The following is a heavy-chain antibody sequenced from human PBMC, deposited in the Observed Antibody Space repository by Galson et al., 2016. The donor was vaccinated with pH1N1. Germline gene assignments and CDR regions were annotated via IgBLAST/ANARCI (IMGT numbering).Heavy chain of an antibody. D-gene: IGHD4-17*01. CDR3: ARQYDFGDYRGDAFYI. Sequence: QSGAEVTKPGESLKISCKASGYSFTSQWIAWVRQVPGKGLEWVGVVNPGGSTIRYSPPFQGQGTISSDKSINIPYLQWISLRASDTATYYCARQYDFGDYRGDAFYIWGQGKVVIVSS. CDR2: VNPGGSTI. CDR1: GYSFTSQW. J-gene: IGHJ3*02. V-gene: IGHV5-51*03.